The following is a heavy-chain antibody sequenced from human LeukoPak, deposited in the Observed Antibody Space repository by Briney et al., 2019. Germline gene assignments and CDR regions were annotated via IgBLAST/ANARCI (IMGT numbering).Heavy chain of an antibody. CDR1: GFTFSTYG. Sequence: GGSLRLSCAASGFTFSTYGMHWVRQAPGKGLEWVAIISYDGNDKDYADSVRGRFTISSDSSKNTLYLQMNSLRGEDTAVYYCAKSTAPAGYYLDYWGQGILVTVSS. V-gene: IGHV3-30*18. CDR2: ISYDGNDK. CDR3: AKSTAPAGYYLDY. J-gene: IGHJ4*02. D-gene: IGHD2-2*01.